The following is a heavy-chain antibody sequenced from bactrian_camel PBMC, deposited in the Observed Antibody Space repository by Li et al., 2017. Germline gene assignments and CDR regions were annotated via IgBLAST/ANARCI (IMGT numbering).Heavy chain of an antibody. Sequence: HVQLVESGGGSVQAGGSLRLSCAASGFTYSSYCMGWFRQAPGMEREGVAVIDRAGRTTYRDSVKGRFTSSKDNAKNTLYLQMNSLKPEDTAMYYCAAELRPDYVLQARNILRPIGYNRWGRGTQVTVS. D-gene: IGHD4*01. CDR3: AAELRPDYVLQARNILRPIGYNR. CDR2: IDRAGRT. J-gene: IGHJ4*01. V-gene: IGHV3S55*01. CDR1: GFTYSSYC.